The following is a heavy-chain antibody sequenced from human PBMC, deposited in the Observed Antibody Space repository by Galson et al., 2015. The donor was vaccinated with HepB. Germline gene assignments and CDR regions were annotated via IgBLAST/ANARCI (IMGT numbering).Heavy chain of an antibody. CDR1: GFTFSSYA. Sequence: SLRLSCAASGFTFSSYAMHWVRQAPGKGLEWVAVISYDGSNKYYADSVKGRFTISRDNSKNTLYLQMNSLRAEDTAVYYCAPMTTVRKADYWGQGTLVTVSS. CDR3: APMTTVRKADY. CDR2: ISYDGSNK. V-gene: IGHV3-30-3*01. D-gene: IGHD4-17*01. J-gene: IGHJ4*02.